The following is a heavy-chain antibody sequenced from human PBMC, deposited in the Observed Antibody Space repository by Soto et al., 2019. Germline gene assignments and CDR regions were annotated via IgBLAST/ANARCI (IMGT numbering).Heavy chain of an antibody. CDR3: ARGDGSTTVTGLYYYGMDV. Sequence: QVQLVESGGGVVQPGRSLRLSCAASGFTFSSYAMHRVRQAPGKGLEWVAVISYDGSNKYYADSVKGRFTISRDNSKNTLYLQMNSLRAEDTAVYYCARGDGSTTVTGLYYYGMDVWGQGTTVTVSS. CDR2: ISYDGSNK. CDR1: GFTFSSYA. J-gene: IGHJ6*02. D-gene: IGHD4-4*01. V-gene: IGHV3-30-3*01.